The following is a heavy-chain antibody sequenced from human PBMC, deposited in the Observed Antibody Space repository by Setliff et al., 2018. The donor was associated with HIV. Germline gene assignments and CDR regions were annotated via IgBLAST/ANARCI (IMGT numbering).Heavy chain of an antibody. CDR3: ARRIAPGWWGGNSGDAFDL. Sequence: TSETLSLTCTASGGSISSSSYYWGWIRQPPGKGLEWIGSLYYSGSTYYNPSLKSRVTMSVDTSKNQFSLKLSSVTAADTAVYYCARRIAPGWWGGNSGDAFDLWGQGTMVTVSS. CDR1: GGSISSSSYY. CDR2: LYYSGST. J-gene: IGHJ3*01. V-gene: IGHV4-39*01. D-gene: IGHD2-21*02.